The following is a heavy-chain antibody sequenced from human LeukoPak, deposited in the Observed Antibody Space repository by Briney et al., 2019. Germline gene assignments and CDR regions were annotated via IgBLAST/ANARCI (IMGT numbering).Heavy chain of an antibody. CDR1: GFSFNKHW. J-gene: IGHJ4*02. CDR3: ARGGLSTGLDY. CDR2: VNNDGGST. V-gene: IGHV3-74*01. D-gene: IGHD5/OR15-5a*01. Sequence: PGGSLRLSCAASGFSFNKHWMHWVRQAPGKGLVWVSYVNNDGGSTSYADSVKGRFTISRDNAKNTLYLQMNSLRAEDTAVYYCARGGLSTGLDYWGQGTLVTVSS.